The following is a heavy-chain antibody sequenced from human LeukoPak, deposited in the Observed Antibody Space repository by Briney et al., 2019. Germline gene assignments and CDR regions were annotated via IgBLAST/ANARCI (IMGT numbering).Heavy chain of an antibody. CDR2: ISNGGHHT. CDR1: GISFNNYG. Sequence: PGGSLRLSCAASGISFNNYGMSWIRQAPGKGLEWVSSISNGGHHTYYADSVRGRFTISRDNSKNTLYLQKDSLRAADTAVYYCAKVISSYSGYDSYWGQGTLVTVSS. V-gene: IGHV3-23*01. CDR3: AKVISSYSGYDSY. J-gene: IGHJ4*02. D-gene: IGHD5-12*01.